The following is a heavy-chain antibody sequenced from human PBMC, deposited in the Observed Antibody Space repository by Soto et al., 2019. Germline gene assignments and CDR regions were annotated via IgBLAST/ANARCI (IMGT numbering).Heavy chain of an antibody. V-gene: IGHV1-3*01. J-gene: IGHJ3*02. CDR3: AREVIVVVPAAISAFFDI. CDR1: GYTFTSYA. CDR2: INAGNGNT. Sequence: ASVKVSCKASGYTFTSYAMHWVRQAPGQRLEWMGWINAGNGNTKYSQKFQGRVTITRDTSASTAYMELSSLRSEDTAVYYCAREVIVVVPAAISAFFDIWGQGTMVTVSS. D-gene: IGHD2-2*02.